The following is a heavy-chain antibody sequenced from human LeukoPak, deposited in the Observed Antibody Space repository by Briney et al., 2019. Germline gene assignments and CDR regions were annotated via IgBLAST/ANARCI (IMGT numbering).Heavy chain of an antibody. D-gene: IGHD3-10*01. CDR2: ISGSGGST. CDR3: ATDPTGSGSYYKAPCFDC. V-gene: IGHV3-23*01. CDR1: GFTFSSYA. Sequence: GGTLRLSCAASGFTFSSYAMSWVRQAPGKGLEWVSTISGSGGSTYYADSVKGRFTISRDNSKNTLYLQMNSLRVEDTAVYYCATDPTGSGSYYKAPCFDCWGQGTLVTVSS. J-gene: IGHJ4*02.